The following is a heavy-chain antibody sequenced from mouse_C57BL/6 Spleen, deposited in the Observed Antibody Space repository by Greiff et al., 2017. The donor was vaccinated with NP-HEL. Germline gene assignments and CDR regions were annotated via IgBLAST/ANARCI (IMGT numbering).Heavy chain of an antibody. Sequence: VQLQQPGAELVKPGASVKMSCKASGYTFTSYWITWVKQRPGQGLERIGDIYPGSGSTNYNEKFKSKATLTVDTSSSTAYMQLSSLTSEDSAVYYCARPNYYGSSYYAMDYWGQGTSVTVSS. D-gene: IGHD1-1*01. CDR2: IYPGSGST. CDR1: GYTFTSYW. CDR3: ARPNYYGSSYYAMDY. J-gene: IGHJ4*01. V-gene: IGHV1-55*01.